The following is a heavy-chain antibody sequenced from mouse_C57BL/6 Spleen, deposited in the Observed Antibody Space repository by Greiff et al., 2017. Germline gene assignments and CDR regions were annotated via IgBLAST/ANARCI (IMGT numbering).Heavy chain of an antibody. Sequence: QVQLKQPGAELVRPGSSVKLSCKASGYTFTSYWMHWVKQRPIQGLEWIGNIDPSDSETPYNQKFKDKATLTVDKSSSTAYMQLSSLTSDDAAVYYCARGGRQAGLAYWGQGTLVTVSA. J-gene: IGHJ3*01. CDR3: ARGGRQAGLAY. CDR1: GYTFTSYW. D-gene: IGHD3-2*02. V-gene: IGHV1-52*01. CDR2: IDPSDSET.